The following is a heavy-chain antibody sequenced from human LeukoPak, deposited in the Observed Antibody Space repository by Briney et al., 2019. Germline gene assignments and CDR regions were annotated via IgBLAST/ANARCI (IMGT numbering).Heavy chain of an antibody. V-gene: IGHV3-53*01. CDR2: IYTGGES. D-gene: IGHD5-18*01. CDR3: AATTAIAPYYFMDV. J-gene: IGHJ6*03. CDR1: GFTVSSNY. Sequence: GGSLRLSCAVSGFTVSSNYMSWVRQAPGKGLEWVSVIYTGGESYYADSVKGRFTVPRDNSKNTMNFQMNNLRAEDAAVYYCAATTAIAPYYFMDVWGNGTTVTVSS.